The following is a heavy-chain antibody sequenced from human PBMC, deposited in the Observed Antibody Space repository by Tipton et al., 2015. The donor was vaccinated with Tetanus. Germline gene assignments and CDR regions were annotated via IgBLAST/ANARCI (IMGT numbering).Heavy chain of an antibody. Sequence: TLSLTCSVSGESISRSYWSWIRLSPGKGLEWIGYIHDNETTKYNPSLESRVTMSLDTSKNQVFLRLRSVTAADTAVYYCVRGRGLGAYSFGFEHWGQGALVTVSS. J-gene: IGHJ4*02. CDR3: VRGRGLGAYSFGFEH. CDR1: GESISRSY. D-gene: IGHD5-12*01. V-gene: IGHV4-59*01. CDR2: IHDNETT.